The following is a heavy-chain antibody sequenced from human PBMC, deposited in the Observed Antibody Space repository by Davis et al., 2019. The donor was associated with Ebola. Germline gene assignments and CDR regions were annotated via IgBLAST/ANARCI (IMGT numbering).Heavy chain of an antibody. D-gene: IGHD3-22*01. J-gene: IGHJ6*02. CDR2: IIPIFGTA. CDR3: ARGSRRDLTMIVVNYYYGMDV. CDR1: GGTFSSYA. V-gene: IGHV1-69*13. Sequence: AASVKVSCKASGGTFSSYAISWVRQAPGQGLEWMGGIIPIFGTANYAQKFQGRVTITADESTSTAYMELSSLRSEDTAVYYCARGSRRDLTMIVVNYYYGMDVWGQGTTVTVSS.